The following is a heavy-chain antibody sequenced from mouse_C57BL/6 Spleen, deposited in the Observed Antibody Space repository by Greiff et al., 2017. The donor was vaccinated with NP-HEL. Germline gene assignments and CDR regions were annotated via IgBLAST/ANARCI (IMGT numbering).Heavy chain of an antibody. Sequence: VQLQQSGAELVKPGASVKLSCKASGYTFTSYWMHWVKQRPGQGLEWIGMIHPNSGSTNYNEKFKSKATLTVDKSSSTAYMQLSSLTSEDSAVYYGARKGYGRSYNAMDYWGQGTSVTVSS. CDR3: ARKGYGRSYNAMDY. J-gene: IGHJ4*01. V-gene: IGHV1-64*01. CDR1: GYTFTSYW. D-gene: IGHD1-1*01. CDR2: IHPNSGST.